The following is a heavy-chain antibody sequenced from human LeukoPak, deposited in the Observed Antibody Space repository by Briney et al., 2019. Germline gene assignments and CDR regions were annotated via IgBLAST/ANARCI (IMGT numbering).Heavy chain of an antibody. D-gene: IGHD3-22*01. V-gene: IGHV3-30*18. CDR2: ISYDGSNK. J-gene: IGHJ3*02. CDR3: AKDHYYDSSGYFQDHDAFDI. CDR1: GFTFSSYG. Sequence: QPGGSLRLSCAASGFTFSSYGMHWVRQAPGKGLEWVAVISYDGSNKYYADSVKGRFTISRDNSKNTLYLQMNSLRAEDTAVYYCAKDHYYDSSGYFQDHDAFDIWGQGTMVTVSS.